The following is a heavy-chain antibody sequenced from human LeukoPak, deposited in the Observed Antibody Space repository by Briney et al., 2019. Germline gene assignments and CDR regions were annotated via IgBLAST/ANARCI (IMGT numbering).Heavy chain of an antibody. CDR2: ASYYVGKQ. Sequence: GGSLRLSCAASGFTFSSYAMSWVRQAPGKGLEWVSTASYYVGKQYHADSVRGRFTVSRDNSRNTVSLQMSSLRVEDTGIYYCAKAGIGADGAGFLCEYWGQGTLVTVSS. CDR3: AKAGIGADGAGFLCEY. CDR1: GFTFSSYA. D-gene: IGHD1-1*01. J-gene: IGHJ4*02. V-gene: IGHV3-23*01.